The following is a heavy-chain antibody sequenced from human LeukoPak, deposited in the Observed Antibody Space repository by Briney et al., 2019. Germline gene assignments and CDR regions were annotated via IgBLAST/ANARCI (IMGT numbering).Heavy chain of an antibody. V-gene: IGHV1-46*01. J-gene: IGHJ4*02. Sequence: ASVKVSCKASGYTFTSYYMHWVRQAPGQGLEWMGIINPSGGSTSYAQKFQGRVTMTRDTSTSTVYMELSSLRSEDTAVYYCTRETSSRYFDYWGQGTLVTVSS. CDR1: GYTFTSYY. CDR2: INPSGGST. CDR3: TRETSSRYFDY.